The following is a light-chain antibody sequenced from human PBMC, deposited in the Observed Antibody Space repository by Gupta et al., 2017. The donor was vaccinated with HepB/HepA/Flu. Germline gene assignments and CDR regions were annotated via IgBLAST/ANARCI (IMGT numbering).Light chain of an antibody. CDR1: SLRNFY. CDR2: NQN. J-gene: IGLJ3*02. V-gene: IGLV3-19*01. CDR3: NARDNSDKIL. Sequence: SSELTQDPAVSVALGQTVRITCQGDSLRNFYANWYQQKPGQAPLLVLYNQNVRPSGIPDRFSGSSSRGTASLTITGALAEDEADYYCNARDNSDKILFGGGTRLTVL.